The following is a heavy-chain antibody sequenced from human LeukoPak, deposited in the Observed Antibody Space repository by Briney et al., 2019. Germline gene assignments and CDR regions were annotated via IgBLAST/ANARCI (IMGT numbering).Heavy chain of an antibody. CDR3: ARVYGSGSYYNGYYYYYMDV. J-gene: IGHJ6*03. V-gene: IGHV4-39*01. CDR1: GGSISSSSYY. CDR2: IYYSRST. Sequence: SETLSLTCTVSGGSISSSSYYWGWIRQPPGKGLEWIGRIYYSRSTYYNPSPKSRVTISGDTYKNQFSLKLSSVTAADTAVYYCARVYGSGSYYNGYYYYYMDVWGKGTTVSISS. D-gene: IGHD3-10*01.